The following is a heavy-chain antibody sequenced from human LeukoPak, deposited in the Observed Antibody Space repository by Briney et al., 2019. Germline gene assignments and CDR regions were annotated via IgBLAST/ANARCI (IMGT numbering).Heavy chain of an antibody. CDR3: ARAMAVGAFTFDY. J-gene: IGHJ4*02. Sequence: ASVKVSCKGSGYTFRSYDITWVRQAPGQGLQWMGWISDYNGKTKYAPEFQGRVTLTTDTSTNTAYVELRSLRVDDTAVYFCARAMAVGAFTFDYWGQGTLVTVSS. CDR2: ISDYNGKT. D-gene: IGHD1-26*01. CDR1: GYTFRSYD. V-gene: IGHV1-18*01.